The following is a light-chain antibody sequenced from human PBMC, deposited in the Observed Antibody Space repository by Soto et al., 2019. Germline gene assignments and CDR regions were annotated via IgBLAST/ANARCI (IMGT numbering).Light chain of an antibody. V-gene: IGLV2-23*01. J-gene: IGLJ1*01. CDR3: CSYALL. CDR1: NSDVGTHNL. Sequence: ALAQPPSVSGSPGQSITISCTGTNSDVGTHNLVSWYQQHPGKAPKLIIYEGTKRPSGVSNRFSGSKSGNTASLTISGLQAEDEADYYCCSYALLFGTGTKVTVL. CDR2: EGT.